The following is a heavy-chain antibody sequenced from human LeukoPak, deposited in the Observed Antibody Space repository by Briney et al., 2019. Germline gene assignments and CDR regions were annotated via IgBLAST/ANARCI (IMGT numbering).Heavy chain of an antibody. J-gene: IGHJ4*02. V-gene: IGHV3-23*01. CDR3: AKVWAAPGQLDY. CDR1: GFTFSIFA. D-gene: IGHD3-16*01. Sequence: GGSLRLSCAASGFTFSIFAMSWVRQAPGKEPELVSAIGANSGSTYYADSVKGRFTISRDNSKNTLYLQMNSLRPEDSAVYFCAKVWAAPGQLDYWGQGTLVTVSS. CDR2: IGANSGST.